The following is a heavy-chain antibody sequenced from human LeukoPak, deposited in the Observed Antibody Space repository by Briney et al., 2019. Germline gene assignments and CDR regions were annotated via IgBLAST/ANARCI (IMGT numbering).Heavy chain of an antibody. J-gene: IGHJ5*02. CDR1: GGSISSYY. V-gene: IGHV4-59*01. CDR3: ARGGIAARHPPHWFDP. Sequence: SETLSLTCTVSGGSISSYYWSWIRQPPGKGLEWIGYIYYSGSTNYNPSLKSRVTISVDTSKNQFSLKLSSVTAADTAVYYCARGGIAARHPPHWFDPWGQGTLVTVSS. D-gene: IGHD6-6*01. CDR2: IYYSGST.